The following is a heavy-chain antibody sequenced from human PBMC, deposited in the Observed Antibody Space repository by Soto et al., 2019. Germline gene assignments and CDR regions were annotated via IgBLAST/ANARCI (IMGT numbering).Heavy chain of an antibody. Sequence: GWSLRLSCAGSGFTFSRYAIHWVRQAPGKGLEWVAVISRDGKNKYYVDSVKGRFTISRDDSQNTLYLQMNSLRREDTAVYYCARSRNSAVADSFDFWGQGTLVTVSS. CDR3: ARSRNSAVADSFDF. J-gene: IGHJ4*02. CDR1: GFTFSRYA. V-gene: IGHV3-30*04. CDR2: ISRDGKNK. D-gene: IGHD3-10*01.